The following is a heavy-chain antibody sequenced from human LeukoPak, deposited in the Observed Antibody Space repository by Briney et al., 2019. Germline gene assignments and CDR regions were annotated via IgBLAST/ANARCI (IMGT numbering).Heavy chain of an antibody. D-gene: IGHD2-15*01. CDR3: AKCGLPYYYYYMDV. Sequence: SGGSLRLSCAASGFTFSNYGMHWVRQAPGKGLEWVAFIRYDESNKYYADSVKGRFTISRDNSKNTLYLQMNSLRAEDTAVYYCAKCGLPYYYYYMDVWGKGTTVTISS. CDR1: GFTFSNYG. V-gene: IGHV3-30*02. J-gene: IGHJ6*03. CDR2: IRYDESNK.